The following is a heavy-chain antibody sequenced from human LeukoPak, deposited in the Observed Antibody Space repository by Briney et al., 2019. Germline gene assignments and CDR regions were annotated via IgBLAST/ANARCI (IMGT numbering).Heavy chain of an antibody. V-gene: IGHV3-20*04. CDR3: ARAYCSGTSCYNRPYYYYMDV. D-gene: IGHD2-2*02. CDR2: INWNGGST. J-gene: IGHJ6*03. Sequence: GGSLRLSCAASGFTFDDYGMSWVRQAPGKGLEWVSGINWNGGSTGYADSVKGRFTISRDNAKNSLYLQMNSLRAEDTAVYYCARAYCSGTSCYNRPYYYYMDVWGKGTTVTVSS. CDR1: GFTFDDYG.